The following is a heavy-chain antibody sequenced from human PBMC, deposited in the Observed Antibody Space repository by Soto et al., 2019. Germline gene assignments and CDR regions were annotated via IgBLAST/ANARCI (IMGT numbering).Heavy chain of an antibody. J-gene: IGHJ4*02. CDR2: INPNSGGT. CDR1: GYTFTGYY. Sequence: QVQLVQSGAEVKKPGASVKVSCKASGYTFTGYYMHWVRQAPGQGLEWMGWINPNSGGTNYAQKFQGWVTMTRDTSISTAYMELSRLRSDDTAVYYCARSYDFWSGYLIDYWGQGPLVTVSS. D-gene: IGHD3-3*01. V-gene: IGHV1-2*04. CDR3: ARSYDFWSGYLIDY.